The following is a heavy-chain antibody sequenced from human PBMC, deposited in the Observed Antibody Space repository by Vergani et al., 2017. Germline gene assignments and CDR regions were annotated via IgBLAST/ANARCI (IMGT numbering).Heavy chain of an antibody. Sequence: QVQLVQSGAEVKKPGSSVKVSCKASGGTFSSYAISWVRQAPGQGLEWMGGIIPIFGTANYAQTFQGRVTNTADESTRTAYMELSSLRSEDAAVYYCARGVYCSSTSCCGKDYYYGMDVWGQGTTVTVSS. V-gene: IGHV1-69*12. CDR1: GGTFSSYA. CDR2: IIPIFGTA. CDR3: ARGVYCSSTSCCGKDYYYGMDV. J-gene: IGHJ6*02. D-gene: IGHD2-2*01.